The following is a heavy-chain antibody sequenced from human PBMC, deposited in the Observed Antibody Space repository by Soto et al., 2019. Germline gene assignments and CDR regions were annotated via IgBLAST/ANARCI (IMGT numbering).Heavy chain of an antibody. CDR3: AKDSWAIFGVPAGEYYAMDV. CDR1: GFTFENYA. CDR2: ISGSGGTT. J-gene: IGHJ6*02. V-gene: IGHV3-23*01. D-gene: IGHD3-3*01. Sequence: GGSLRLSCVASGFTFENYAMSWVRQAPGKGLEWVSAISGSGGTTYYSDSVKGRFAISRDNSKNTVYLQMNDLRVEDAAEYFCAKDSWAIFGVPAGEYYAMDVWGQGTTVTVSS.